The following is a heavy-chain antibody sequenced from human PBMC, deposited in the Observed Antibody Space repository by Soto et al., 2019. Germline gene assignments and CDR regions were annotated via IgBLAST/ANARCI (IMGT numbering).Heavy chain of an antibody. CDR3: ARDRLIAVTGLLHY. CDR2: ISAYNGKT. Sequence: QVQLVQSGAEVKKPGASVKVSCKTSGYPFTSYGINWVRQAPGQGPEWTGWISAYNGKTSYTQKFQGRVPXTTDTSTSTAYMELRSLRSDDTAVYYCARDRLIAVTGLLHYWGQGTLVTVSS. V-gene: IGHV1-18*01. J-gene: IGHJ4*02. D-gene: IGHD6-19*01. CDR1: GYPFTSYG.